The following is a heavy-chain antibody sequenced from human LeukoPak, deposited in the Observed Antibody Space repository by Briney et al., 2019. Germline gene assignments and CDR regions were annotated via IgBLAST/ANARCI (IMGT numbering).Heavy chain of an antibody. CDR1: GFTFSSYW. V-gene: IGHV3-7*01. D-gene: IGHD6-6*01. Sequence: GSLRLSRAASGFTFSSYWMSWVRQAPGKGLEWVANIKQDGGEKYYVDSVKGRFTISRDNAKNSLYLQMNSLRAEDTAAYYCARDIGSSSFTYYYYYYMDVWGKGTTVTVSS. CDR2: IKQDGGEK. J-gene: IGHJ6*03. CDR3: ARDIGSSSFTYYYYYYMDV.